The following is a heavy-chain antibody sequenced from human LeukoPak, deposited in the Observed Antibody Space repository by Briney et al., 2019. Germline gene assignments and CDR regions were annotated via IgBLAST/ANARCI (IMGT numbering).Heavy chain of an antibody. CDR2: INPSGGST. D-gene: IGHD4-17*01. CDR3: ARSYGDYES. CDR1: GYTFTTYY. V-gene: IGHV1-46*01. Sequence: ASVKVSCKESGYTFTTYYMHWVRQAPAQGLEWMGMINPSGGSTNYAQKFRGRVTMTRDTSTSTVYMELTSLRSEDTAVYYCARSYGDYESWGPGTLVTVSS. J-gene: IGHJ5*02.